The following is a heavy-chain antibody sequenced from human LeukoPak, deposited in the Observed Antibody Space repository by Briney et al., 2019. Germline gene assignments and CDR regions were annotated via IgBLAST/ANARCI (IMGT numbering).Heavy chain of an antibody. CDR3: AKDLRRAKGALDF. CDR2: ISSSSSYI. V-gene: IGHV3-21*01. Sequence: SSQGSEYTFRSNSLNWLRQAPGKGQEWVSSISSSSSYIYYADSVKGRFTISRDNGKNTVFLQLNSLRPEDTAVYFCAKDLRRAKGALDFWGQGTIVTVSS. J-gene: IGHJ3*01. D-gene: IGHD3/OR15-3a*01. CDR1: EYTFRSNS.